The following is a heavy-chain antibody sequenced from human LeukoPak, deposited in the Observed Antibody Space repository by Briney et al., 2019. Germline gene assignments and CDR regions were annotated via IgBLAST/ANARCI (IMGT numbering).Heavy chain of an antibody. V-gene: IGHV4-59*01. CDR3: AREYYYGSGSYYDF. J-gene: IGHJ4*02. D-gene: IGHD3-10*01. CDR1: GGSISNYY. Sequence: PSETLSLTCTVYGGSISNYYWSWIRQPPGKGLEWIGYIYSSGSTIFNPSLKSRVTMSVDTSKNQFSLKLSSVTAADTAVYYCAREYYYGSGSYYDFWGQGTLVTVSS. CDR2: IYSSGST.